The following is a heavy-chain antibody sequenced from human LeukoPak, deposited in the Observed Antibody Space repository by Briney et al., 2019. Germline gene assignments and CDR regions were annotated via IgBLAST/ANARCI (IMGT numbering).Heavy chain of an antibody. CDR2: IYYSGST. V-gene: IGHV4-31*11. D-gene: IGHD2/OR15-2a*01. CDR1: GGSISSGGYY. J-gene: IGHJ6*02. CDR3: ARDRSFSHGMDV. Sequence: SETLSLTCAVSGGSISSGGYYWSWIRQHPGKGLEWIGYIYYSGSTYYNPSLKSRVTISVDTSKNQFSLKLSSVTAADTAVYYCARDRSFSHGMDVWGQGTTVTVSS.